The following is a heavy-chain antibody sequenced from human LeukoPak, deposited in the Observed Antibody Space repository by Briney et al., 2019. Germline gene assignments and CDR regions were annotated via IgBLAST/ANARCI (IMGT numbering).Heavy chain of an antibody. CDR1: GYSISSGYY. Sequence: SETLSLTCTVSGYSISSGYYWGWIRQPPGKGLEWIGSIYHSGRTFYNPSLKSRVTMSVDTSKNQFSLKLSSVTAADTAVYYCARDQLRWFGELLSWFDPWGQGTLVTVSS. V-gene: IGHV4-38-2*02. CDR2: IYHSGRT. CDR3: ARDQLRWFGELLSWFDP. J-gene: IGHJ5*02. D-gene: IGHD3-10*01.